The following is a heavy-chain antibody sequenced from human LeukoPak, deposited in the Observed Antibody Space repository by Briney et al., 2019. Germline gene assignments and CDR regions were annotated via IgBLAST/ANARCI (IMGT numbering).Heavy chain of an antibody. D-gene: IGHD5-18*01. CDR1: GGTFSSYA. J-gene: IGHJ4*02. CDR2: IIPIFGTA. V-gene: IGHV1-69*05. Sequence: ASVKVSCKASGGTFSSYAISWVRQAPGQGLEWMGGIIPIFGTANYAQKFQGRVTITTDESTSTAYMVLSSLRSEDTAVYYCARGEGIQLCFDYWGQGTLVTVSS. CDR3: ARGEGIQLCFDY.